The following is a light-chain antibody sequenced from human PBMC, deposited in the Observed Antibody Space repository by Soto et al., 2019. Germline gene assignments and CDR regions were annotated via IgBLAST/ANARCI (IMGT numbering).Light chain of an antibody. CDR1: QSVSSH. Sequence: EIVLTQSPATLSLSPGEVATVSCRASQSVSSHLAWYQQKPGQAPRLLISGAHNRAPGIPDRFSGSESGTDFTLRISRLEPEDFAVYYCQQYGSSVTFGQGTKVDIK. J-gene: IGKJ1*01. CDR3: QQYGSSVT. V-gene: IGKV3-20*01. CDR2: GAH.